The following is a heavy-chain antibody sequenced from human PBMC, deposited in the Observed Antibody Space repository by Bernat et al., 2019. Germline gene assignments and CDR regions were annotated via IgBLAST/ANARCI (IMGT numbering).Heavy chain of an antibody. CDR1: GFTFSDYY. Sequence: QVQLVESGGGSVEPGGSLRLSCAASGFTFSDYYMSWIRQAPGKGLEWISYINTDSTYTRYVDSVKGRFTISRDNAKNSLYLQMNSLRADDTAVYYCARVQSDYFEYWGQGTLVTVFS. J-gene: IGHJ4*02. CDR3: ARVQSDYFEY. CDR2: INTDSTYT. V-gene: IGHV3-11*05.